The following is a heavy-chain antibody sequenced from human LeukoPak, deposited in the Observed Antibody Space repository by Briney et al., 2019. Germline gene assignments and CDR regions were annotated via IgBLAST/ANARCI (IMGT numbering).Heavy chain of an antibody. V-gene: IGHV3-7*03. D-gene: IGHD2-2*02. CDR2: IKTDASEK. CDR1: GFIFSNCW. CDR3: AKDYTVPAAILGVSWFDP. J-gene: IGHJ5*02. Sequence: GGSLRLSCETSGFIFSNCWMTWVRQAPGKGLEWVANIKTDASEKYYADSVKGRFTISRDNAKNTLYLQMNSLRAEDTAVYYCAKDYTVPAAILGVSWFDPWGQGTLVTVSS.